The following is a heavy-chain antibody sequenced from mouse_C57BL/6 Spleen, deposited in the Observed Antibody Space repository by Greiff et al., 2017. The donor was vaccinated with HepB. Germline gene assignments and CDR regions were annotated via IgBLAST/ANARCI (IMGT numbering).Heavy chain of an antibody. CDR1: GFNIKDDY. CDR2: IDPENGDT. CDR3: TRLRSWFAY. D-gene: IGHD1-1*01. Sequence: EVKLQQSGAELVRPGASVKLSCTASGFNIKDDYMHWVKQRPEQGLEWIGWIDPENGDTEYASKFQGKATITADTSSNTAYLQLSSLTSEDTAVYYCTRLRSWFAYWGQGTLVTVSA. V-gene: IGHV14-4*01. J-gene: IGHJ3*01.